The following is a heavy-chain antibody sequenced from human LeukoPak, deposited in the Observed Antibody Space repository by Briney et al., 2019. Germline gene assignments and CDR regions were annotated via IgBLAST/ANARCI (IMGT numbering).Heavy chain of an antibody. CDR1: GGSVSSGISY. J-gene: IGHJ4*02. V-gene: IGHV4-61*01. Sequence: SETLSLTCSVSGGSVSSGISYWSWIRQPPGEGLEWIAYISDSGGSDYNPSLRGRVTISLDTSKNQFSLRLTSVTAADTAVYYCARVPPAGTGPDYWGQGTLVTVSS. CDR3: ARVPPAGTGPDY. CDR2: ISDSGGS. D-gene: IGHD6-13*01.